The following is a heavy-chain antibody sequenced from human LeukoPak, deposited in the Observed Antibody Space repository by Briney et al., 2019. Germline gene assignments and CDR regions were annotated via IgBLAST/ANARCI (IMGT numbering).Heavy chain of an antibody. V-gene: IGHV5-51*01. CDR1: GYSFTSFW. D-gene: IGHD6-19*01. Sequence: GESLKISCKGSGYSFTSFWIGWVRQMPGKGLEWMGNIDPSDSDTRHSPSFQGQVTISADKSISTAYLQWSSLKASDTAMYYCALLQGGSGWYTGYFDYWGQGTLVTVSS. J-gene: IGHJ4*02. CDR3: ALLQGGSGWYTGYFDY. CDR2: IDPSDSDT.